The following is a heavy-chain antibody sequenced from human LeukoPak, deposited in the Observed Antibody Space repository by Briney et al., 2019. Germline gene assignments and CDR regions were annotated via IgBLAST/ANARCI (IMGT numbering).Heavy chain of an antibody. CDR3: ARDLWVLGAFDI. D-gene: IGHD2-2*03. J-gene: IGHJ3*02. Sequence: GGSLRLSCAASGFTFSSYAMSWVRQAPGKGLEWVSVIYSGGSTYYADSVKGRFTISRDNSKNTLYLQMNSLRAEDTAVYYCARDLWVLGAFDIWGQGTMVTVSS. CDR1: GFTFSSYA. V-gene: IGHV3-53*01. CDR2: IYSGGST.